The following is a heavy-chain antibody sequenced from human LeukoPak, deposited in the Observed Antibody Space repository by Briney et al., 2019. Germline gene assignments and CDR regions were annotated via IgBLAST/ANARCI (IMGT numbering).Heavy chain of an antibody. V-gene: IGHV3-30*02. CDR1: GFTFSTSG. J-gene: IGHJ5*02. CDR3: ARSSWFGEEGFDP. Sequence: GGSLRLSCVASGFTFSTSGMHWVRQSPGKGLDWVAFIRNDGNKYNYAESVKGRFTISRDNSKNTLYLQMDSLSAEDTAVYYCARSSWFGEEGFDPWGQGTLVTVSS. CDR2: IRNDGNKY. D-gene: IGHD3-10*01.